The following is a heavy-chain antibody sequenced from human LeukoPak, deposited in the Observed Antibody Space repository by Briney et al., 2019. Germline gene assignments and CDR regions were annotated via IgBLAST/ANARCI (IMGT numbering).Heavy chain of an antibody. CDR1: GFTFSTYG. Sequence: PGGSLRLPCAPSGFTFSTYGMEWVRQAPGKGLEWVAIVFSDGIRKYYADSVKGRFTISRDISRSTLYLEMTRLSAEDTAVYYCARASGPIKKNLFDQWGQGTLFTVSS. CDR2: VFSDGIRK. V-gene: IGHV3-30*12. D-gene: IGHD1-26*01. CDR3: ARASGPIKKNLFDQ. J-gene: IGHJ4*02.